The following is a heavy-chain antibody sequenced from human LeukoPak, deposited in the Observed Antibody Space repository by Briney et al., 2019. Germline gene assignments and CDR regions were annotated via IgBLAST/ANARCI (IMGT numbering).Heavy chain of an antibody. V-gene: IGHV4-4*07. Sequence: SETXXLXXXXXGGSISSYXWSWIRQPAGKGLEWIGRIYTSGSTNYNPSLKSRVNISVDTSKNQFSLKLSSVTAADTAVYYCAREADSNYVVYWGQGTLVTVSS. CDR3: AREADSNYVVY. D-gene: IGHD4-11*01. CDR1: GGSISSYX. J-gene: IGHJ4*02. CDR2: IYTSGST.